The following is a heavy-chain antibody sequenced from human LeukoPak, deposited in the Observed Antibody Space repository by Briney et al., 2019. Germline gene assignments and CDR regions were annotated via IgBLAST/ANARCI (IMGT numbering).Heavy chain of an antibody. V-gene: IGHV3-23*01. J-gene: IGHJ4*02. CDR1: GFTFSSYA. CDR2: ISDSGGST. Sequence: GGSLRLSCAASGFTFSSYAMSWVRQAPGKGLEWVSAISDSGGSTYYADSVKGRFTISRDNSKNTVYLQMNSLRAEDTALYYCARRVPYRSSSVYFDCWGQGTPVTVSS. CDR3: ARRVPYRSSSVYFDC. D-gene: IGHD6-6*01.